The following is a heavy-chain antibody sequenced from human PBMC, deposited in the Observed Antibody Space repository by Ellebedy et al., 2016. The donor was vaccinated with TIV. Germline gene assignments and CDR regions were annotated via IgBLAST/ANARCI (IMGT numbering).Heavy chain of an antibody. CDR2: NGGGDNT. J-gene: IGHJ4*02. V-gene: IGHV3-23*01. Sequence: NGGGDNTYYADSVKGRFTISRDNSKNTLYLQMNTLRAEDTAIYYCAKSTGAGGTTLSPGDYWGQGTLVTVSS. CDR3: AKSTGAGGTTLSPGDY. D-gene: IGHD1-7*01.